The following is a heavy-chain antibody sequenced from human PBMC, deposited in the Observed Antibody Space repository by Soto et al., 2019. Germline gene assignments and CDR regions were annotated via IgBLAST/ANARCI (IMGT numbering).Heavy chain of an antibody. V-gene: IGHV1-3*01. CDR1: GYSFTSYA. CDR2: INAGNGNT. Sequence: ASVKVPSKASGYSFTSYALHSLRQAPGQRLEWMGWINAGNGNTKYSQKFQGRVTITRDTSASTAYMELSSLRSEDTAVYYCAREGELCFGELLNKGYYSGMGICGKGIMVT. D-gene: IGHD3-10*01. CDR3: AREGELCFGELLNKGYYSGMGI. J-gene: IGHJ6*04.